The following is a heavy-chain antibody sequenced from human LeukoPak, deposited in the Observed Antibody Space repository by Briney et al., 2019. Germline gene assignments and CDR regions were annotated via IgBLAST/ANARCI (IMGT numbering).Heavy chain of an antibody. CDR2: IYSGGST. CDR1: GFTVSSNY. Sequence: GGSLRLSCAASGFTVSSNYMSWVRQAPGKGLEWVSVIYSGGSTYYADSVKGRFTISRDNSKNTLYLQMNSLRAEDTAVYYCASQDFWSGYHDYWGQGTLVTVSS. D-gene: IGHD3-3*01. V-gene: IGHV3-66*02. CDR3: ASQDFWSGYHDY. J-gene: IGHJ4*02.